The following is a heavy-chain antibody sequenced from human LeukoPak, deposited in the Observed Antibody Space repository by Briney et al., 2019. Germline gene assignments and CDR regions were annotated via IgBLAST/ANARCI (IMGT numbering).Heavy chain of an antibody. J-gene: IGHJ4*02. CDR1: GGSISPLY. V-gene: IGHV4-59*11. D-gene: IGHD3-10*01. Sequence: SETLSLTCTVSGGSISPLYWGWIRQPPGKGLEFIGYIYYSGTTNYNPSLRSRVTLSADTSKNQFSLKLSSVTAADTAVYYCARGGVAAKYYFDYWGPGTLVTVSS. CDR3: ARGGVAAKYYFDY. CDR2: IYYSGTT.